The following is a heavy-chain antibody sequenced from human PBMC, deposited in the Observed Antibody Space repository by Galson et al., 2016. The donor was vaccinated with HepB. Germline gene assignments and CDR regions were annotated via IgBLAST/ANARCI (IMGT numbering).Heavy chain of an antibody. CDR2: IKSKTDGGTT. J-gene: IGHJ2*01. CDR1: GSGFTFTNAW. Sequence: SLRLSCAASGSGFTFTNAWMSWVRQAPGKGLEWVGRIKSKTDGGTTDYAAPVKGRFTISRDDSKNTLYLQMNSLKSEDTAVYFCTTVKQWLVYYWFFDLWGRGTLVTVSS. V-gene: IGHV3-15*01. CDR3: TTVKQWLVYYWFFDL. D-gene: IGHD6-19*01.